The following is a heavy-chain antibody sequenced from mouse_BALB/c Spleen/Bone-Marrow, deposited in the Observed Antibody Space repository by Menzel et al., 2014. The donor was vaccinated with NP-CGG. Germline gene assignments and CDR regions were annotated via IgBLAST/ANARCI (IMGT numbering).Heavy chain of an antibody. D-gene: IGHD1-1*01. CDR1: GYTFTNYW. V-gene: IGHV1-7*01. Sequence: QVQLQQPGAELAKPGASVKMSRKASGYTFTNYWMHWVKQRPGQGLEWIGYINPSTGYTEYNQKFKDKATLTADKSSSTAYMQLSSLTSEDSSVFYCTRRAYGGSYGFAYWGQGTLVTVSA. CDR2: INPSTGYT. CDR3: TRRAYGGSYGFAY. J-gene: IGHJ3*01.